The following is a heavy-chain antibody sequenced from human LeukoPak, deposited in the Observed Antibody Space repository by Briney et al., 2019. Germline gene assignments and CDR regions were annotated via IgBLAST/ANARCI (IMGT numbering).Heavy chain of an antibody. D-gene: IGHD3-22*01. Sequence: ASVKVSCKASGYTFNNYGISWVRQAPGQGLEWMGVINPSGGSTSYAQKFQGRVTMTRDTSTSTVYMELSSLRSEDTAVYYCARDSPNYYDSSGYFNWFDPWGQGTLVTVSS. V-gene: IGHV1-46*02. CDR2: INPSGGST. CDR1: GYTFNNYG. CDR3: ARDSPNYYDSSGYFNWFDP. J-gene: IGHJ5*02.